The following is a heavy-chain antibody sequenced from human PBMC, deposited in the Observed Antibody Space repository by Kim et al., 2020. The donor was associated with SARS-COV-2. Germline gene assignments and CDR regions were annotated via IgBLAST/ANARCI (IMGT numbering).Heavy chain of an antibody. CDR1: GYTFTSYA. J-gene: IGHJ4*02. CDR2: INTNTGNP. Sequence: ASVKVSCKTSGYTFTSYAMNWMRQAPGQGLEWMGWINTNTGNPTYAQGFTGRFVFSLDTSVSTAYVQINSLKAEDTAVYYCARDGTIAVAGTFTDYWGQGTLSPSPQ. CDR3: ARDGTIAVAGTFTDY. V-gene: IGHV7-4-1*02. D-gene: IGHD6-19*01.